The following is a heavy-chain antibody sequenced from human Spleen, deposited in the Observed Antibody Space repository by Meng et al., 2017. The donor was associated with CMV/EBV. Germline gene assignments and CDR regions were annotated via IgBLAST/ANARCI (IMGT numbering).Heavy chain of an antibody. D-gene: IGHD6-6*01. V-gene: IGHV3-53*01. J-gene: IGHJ6*02. CDR2: IYSGGST. CDR3: ATGTRHLYYYYGMDV. CDR1: GFTVSSNY. Sequence: GESLKISCAASGFTVSSNYMSWVRQAPGKGLEWVSVIYSGGSTYYADSVKGRFTISRDNSKNTLYLQMNSLRAEDTAVYYCATGTRHLYYYYGMDVWGQGTTVIVSS.